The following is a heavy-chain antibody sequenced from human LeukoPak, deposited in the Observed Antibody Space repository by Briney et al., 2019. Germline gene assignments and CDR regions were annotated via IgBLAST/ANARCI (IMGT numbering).Heavy chain of an antibody. D-gene: IGHD6-19*01. J-gene: IGHJ3*02. Sequence: ASVKVSCKVSGYTLTELSMHWVRQAPGEGLEWMGGFDPEDGETIYAQKFQGRVTMTEDTSTDTAYMELSSLRSEDTAVYYCATAAYSSGWYVAFDIWGQGTMVTVSS. CDR1: GYTLTELS. CDR3: ATAAYSSGWYVAFDI. CDR2: FDPEDGET. V-gene: IGHV1-24*01.